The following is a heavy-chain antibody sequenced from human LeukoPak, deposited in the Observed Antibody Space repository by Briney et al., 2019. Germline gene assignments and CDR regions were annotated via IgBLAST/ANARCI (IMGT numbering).Heavy chain of an antibody. J-gene: IGHJ3*02. D-gene: IGHD3-22*01. V-gene: IGHV4-39*07. CDR2: IFYSGST. CDR1: SGSISASNYY. CDR3: ARGPYSYDSSGAFDI. Sequence: SETLSLTCTVSSGSISASNYYWGWVRQPPGKALEWIGNIFYSGSTYYSPSLKSRVTISLDTSKNQFSLKLSSVTAADTAVYFCARGPYSYDSSGAFDIWGQGTMVTVSS.